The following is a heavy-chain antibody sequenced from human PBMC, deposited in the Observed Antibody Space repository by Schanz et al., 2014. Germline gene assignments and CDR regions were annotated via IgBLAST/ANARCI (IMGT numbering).Heavy chain of an antibody. J-gene: IGHJ2*01. Sequence: QVQLVQSGAEVKEPGASVKVSCKASGYTFTSNGITWVRQAPGQGLEWMGWINTYNGDTAYAQNMQGRVTMTTDTSTSTAYMELRTLRSDDTAVYYCARVGSFWGYFDLWGRGTLVTVSS. V-gene: IGHV1-18*04. CDR3: ARVGSFWGYFDL. D-gene: IGHD7-27*01. CDR1: GYTFTSNG. CDR2: INTYNGDT.